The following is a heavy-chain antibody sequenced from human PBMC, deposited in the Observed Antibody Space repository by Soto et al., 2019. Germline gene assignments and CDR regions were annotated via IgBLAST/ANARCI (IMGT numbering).Heavy chain of an antibody. D-gene: IGHD3-9*01. V-gene: IGHV3-23*01. J-gene: IGHJ5*02. CDR3: AKTGYFDWFYNWFDP. CDR2: ISGSGGST. CDR1: GFTFSSYA. Sequence: WGSLRLSCAASGFTFSSYAMSLVGQAPGKGLEWVSAISGSGGSTYYADSVKGRFTISRDNSKNTLYLQMNSLRAEDTAVYYCAKTGYFDWFYNWFDPWGQGTLVTVSS.